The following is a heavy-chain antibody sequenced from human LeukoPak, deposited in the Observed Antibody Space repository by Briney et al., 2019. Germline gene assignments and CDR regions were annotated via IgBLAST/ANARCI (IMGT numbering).Heavy chain of an antibody. CDR3: ARGRDFVVVPAAYDY. CDR1: GYTFTGYY. V-gene: IGHV1-2*02. CDR2: INPKSGGT. D-gene: IGHD2-2*01. Sequence: ASVKVSCKASGYTFTGYYMHWVRQAPGQGLEWMGWINPKSGGTNYAQKFQGRVTMTRDTSTSTVYMELSSLRSEDTAVYYCARGRDFVVVPAAYDYWGQGTLVTVSS. J-gene: IGHJ4*02.